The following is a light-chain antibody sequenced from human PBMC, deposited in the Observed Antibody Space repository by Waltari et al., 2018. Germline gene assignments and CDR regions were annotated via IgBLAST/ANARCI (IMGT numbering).Light chain of an antibody. J-gene: IGKJ2*01. CDR1: QSVVYSSTNKNY. Sequence: DIVMTQSPDSLAVSLGDRATISCNSSQSVVYSSTNKNYLAWYQQKPGQPPKLLIYWASTRESWVPDRFSGSGSGTDFTLTVSSLQAEDVAVYYCQQYYTTPYTFGQGTKLEIK. CDR2: WAS. V-gene: IGKV4-1*01. CDR3: QQYYTTPYT.